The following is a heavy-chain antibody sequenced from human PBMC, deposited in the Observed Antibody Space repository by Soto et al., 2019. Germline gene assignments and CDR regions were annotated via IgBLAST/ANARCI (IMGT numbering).Heavy chain of an antibody. D-gene: IGHD3-22*01. V-gene: IGHV1-46*01. J-gene: IGHJ6*02. CDR3: ARDTPPYYYDSSGQSYYYYYYGMDV. CDR1: GYTFTSYY. CDR2: INPSGGST. Sequence: ASVKVSCKASGYTFTSYYMHWVRQAPGQGLEWMGIINPSGGSTSYAQKFQGRVTMTRDTSTSTVYMELSSLRSEDTAVYYCARDTPPYYYDSSGQSYYYYYYGMDVWGQGTTVTAP.